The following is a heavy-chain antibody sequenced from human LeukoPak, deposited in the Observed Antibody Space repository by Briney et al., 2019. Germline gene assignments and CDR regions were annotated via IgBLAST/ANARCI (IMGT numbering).Heavy chain of an antibody. V-gene: IGHV3-53*01. CDR2: IYSGGTT. CDR1: GXTVSSNY. Sequence: PGGSLRLSCAASGXTVSSNYMNWVRQAPGKGLEWVSIIYSGGTTYYADSVKGRFTVSRDNSKDTLYLQMNSLRAEDTAVYYCARYYDSSGHYPGALDIWGQGTVVAVSS. CDR3: ARYYDSSGHYPGALDI. J-gene: IGHJ3*02. D-gene: IGHD3-22*01.